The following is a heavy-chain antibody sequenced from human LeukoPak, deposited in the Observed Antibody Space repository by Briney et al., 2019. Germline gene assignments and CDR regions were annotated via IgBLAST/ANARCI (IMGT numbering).Heavy chain of an antibody. J-gene: IGHJ4*02. D-gene: IGHD1-26*01. Sequence: PSETLSLTCAVSGYSISSGFYWAWIRQPPGKGLEGIAIIYHNGNRFYTPSLRSRVSISVDTSENVFSLNLSSVADADTAVYYCARLFGSGSYKPPASTDYWGQGTLVTVSS. CDR1: GYSISSGFY. CDR3: ARLFGSGSYKPPASTDY. CDR2: IYHNGNR. V-gene: IGHV4-38-2*01.